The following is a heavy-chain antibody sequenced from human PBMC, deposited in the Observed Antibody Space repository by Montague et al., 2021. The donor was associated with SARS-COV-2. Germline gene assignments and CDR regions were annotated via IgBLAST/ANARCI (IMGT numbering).Heavy chain of an antibody. CDR3: AGRVVVPAAIGHWYFDL. CDR1: GGSISSSSYY. CDR2: IYYSGST. D-gene: IGHD2-2*02. V-gene: IGHV4-39*01. Sequence: SETLSLTCTVSGGSISSSSYYWGWIRQPPGKGLEWIGSIYYSGSTYYNPSLKSRVTIPVDTSKNQFSLKLSSVAAADTAVYYCAGRVVVPAAIGHWYFDLGGRGTLVTVSS. J-gene: IGHJ2*01.